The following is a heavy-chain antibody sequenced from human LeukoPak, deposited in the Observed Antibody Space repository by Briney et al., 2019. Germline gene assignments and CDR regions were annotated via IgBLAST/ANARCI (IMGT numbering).Heavy chain of an antibody. CDR3: ASSDRIRCGNDCYSSG. V-gene: IGHV3-30*01. J-gene: IGHJ4*02. CDR1: GFTFSNYA. D-gene: IGHD2-21*02. Sequence: GRSLRLSCAVSGFTFSNYAMEWVRQAPGKGLEWVALISYDATNKYYADSVRGRFTISRDNSKNTLYLQMNSLRAEDTAVYYCASSDRIRCGNDCYSSGWGQGTLVTVSS. CDR2: ISYDATNK.